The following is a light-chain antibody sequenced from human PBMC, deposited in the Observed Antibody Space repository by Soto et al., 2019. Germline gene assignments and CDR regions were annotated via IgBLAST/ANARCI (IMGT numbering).Light chain of an antibody. V-gene: IGKV3-20*01. Sequence: EIVLTHSPGTLALSPCERATLSSSASQSVSSNLAWYQQKPGQAPRLLMYGVSSRATGIPDRFTGSGSGADFTLTISRLEPEDFAVYYCQVYGPSPPITFGQGTRLEIK. J-gene: IGKJ5*01. CDR3: QVYGPSPPIT. CDR2: GVS. CDR1: QSVSSN.